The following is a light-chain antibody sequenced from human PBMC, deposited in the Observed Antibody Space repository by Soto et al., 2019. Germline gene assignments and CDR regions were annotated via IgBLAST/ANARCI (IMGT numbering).Light chain of an antibody. CDR3: QQSYSNPVT. Sequence: IQLTQSPSSLSASVGDRVTITCRASQDIAIYLAWYQQKPGEAPKLLIYAASTLYGGVPSRFSGSGSGTDFTLTTSRLQPEDFATYYCQQSYSNPVTFGQGTRLEI. CDR1: QDIAIY. CDR2: AAS. V-gene: IGKV1-39*01. J-gene: IGKJ5*01.